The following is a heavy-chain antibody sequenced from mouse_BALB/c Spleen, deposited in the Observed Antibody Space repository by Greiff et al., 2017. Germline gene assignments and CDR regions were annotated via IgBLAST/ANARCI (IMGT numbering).Heavy chain of an antibody. D-gene: IGHD1-2*01. CDR2: ISYDGSN. J-gene: IGHJ2*01. CDR3: ARDGITTAFDY. CDR1: GYSITSGYY. V-gene: IGHV3-6*02. Sequence: EVKLQESGPGLVKPSQSLSLTCSVTGYSITSGYYWNWIRQFPGNKLEWMGYISYDGSNNYNPSLKNRISITRDTSKNQFFLKLNSVTTEDTATYYCARDGITTAFDYWGQGTTLTVSS.